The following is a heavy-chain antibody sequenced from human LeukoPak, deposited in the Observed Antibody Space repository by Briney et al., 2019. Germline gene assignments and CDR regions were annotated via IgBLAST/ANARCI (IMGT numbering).Heavy chain of an antibody. CDR2: ISAYNGNT. Sequence: ASVKVSCKASGYTFSSYGISWVRQAPGQGLEWLGYISAYNGNTNYTQKVQGRITMTTDTSTSTAYMEMRSLRSDDTAVYYCARDCSGSSCYWIHWGQGTLVTVSS. CDR1: GYTFSSYG. V-gene: IGHV1-18*01. J-gene: IGHJ4*02. CDR3: ARDCSGSSCYWIH. D-gene: IGHD2-15*01.